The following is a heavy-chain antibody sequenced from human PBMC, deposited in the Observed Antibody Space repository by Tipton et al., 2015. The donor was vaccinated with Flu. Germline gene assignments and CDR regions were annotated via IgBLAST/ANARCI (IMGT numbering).Heavy chain of an antibody. CDR3: ARMGYCGGGSCSWDS. V-gene: IGHV4-61*01. CDR2: IYYTGST. CDR1: GGSVSSGSYY. D-gene: IGHD2-15*01. J-gene: IGHJ4*02. Sequence: TLSLTCTVSGGSVSSGSYYWSWIRQPPGKGLEWIGYIYYTGSTKYSPSLKSRVTMSVDMSKNQFSLKLSSVTAADTAVYYCARMGYCGGGSCSWDSWGQGTRVTVSS.